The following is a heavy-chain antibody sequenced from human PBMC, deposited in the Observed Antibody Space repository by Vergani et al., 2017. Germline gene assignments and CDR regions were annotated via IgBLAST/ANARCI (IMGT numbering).Heavy chain of an antibody. J-gene: IGHJ4*02. CDR3: ARGHDSSGYYYDY. CDR1: GGARRRGGEE. D-gene: IGHD3-22*01. Sequence: QLQLQESGSGLVKPSQTRSRRGEGTGGARRRGGEEGRGIRQPPGKGLEWIGYIYHSGSTYYNPSLKSRVTISVDRSKNQFSLKLSSVTAADTAVYYCARGHDSSGYYYDYWGQGTLVTVSS. V-gene: IGHV4-30-2*01. CDR2: IYHSGST.